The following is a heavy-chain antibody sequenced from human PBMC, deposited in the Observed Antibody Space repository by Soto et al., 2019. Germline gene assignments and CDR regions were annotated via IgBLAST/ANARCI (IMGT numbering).Heavy chain of an antibody. V-gene: IGHV2-26*01. J-gene: IGHJ5*02. CDR2: IDSSGEK. CDR1: GLSISDSEMG. D-gene: IGHD6-19*01. CDR3: ARRHLAVAVSPWFDP. Sequence: QVTLKESGPVLVNPTETLTLRCTVSGLSISDSEMGVSWIRQPPGKALEWLAHIDSSGEKSYRAFLKSRLTISKATSKSQIVLIMTNMDPADTGTYYCARRHLAVAVSPWFDPWGQGILVTVSS.